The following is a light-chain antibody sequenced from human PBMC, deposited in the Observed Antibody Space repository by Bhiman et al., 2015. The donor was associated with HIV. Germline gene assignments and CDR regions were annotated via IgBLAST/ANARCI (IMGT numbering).Light chain of an antibody. CDR3: ATWHDSLDGVM. CDR2: GNN. Sequence: QSVLTQPPSVSGAPGQRVTISCTGSSSNIGAGYDVHWYQQLPGTAPKLLIYGNNNRPSGVPDRFSGSKSGTSASLAISGLQAEDEAEYFCATWHDSLDGVMFGGGTKLTVL. V-gene: IGLV1-40*01. J-gene: IGLJ3*02. CDR1: SSNIGAGYD.